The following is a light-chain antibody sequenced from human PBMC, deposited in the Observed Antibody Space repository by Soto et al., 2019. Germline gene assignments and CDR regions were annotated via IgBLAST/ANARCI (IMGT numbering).Light chain of an antibody. CDR1: QTVTGTF. CDR3: QLYLSSFLT. V-gene: IGKV3-20*01. J-gene: IGKJ4*01. CDR2: GAS. Sequence: EIVLTQSPGILSLSPGERATLSCRASQTVTGTFLVWFQQKPGQAPRLLMYGASRRATGIPDRFSGSGSGTDFTLTISRLEPEDFAVYYCQLYLSSFLTFGEGTKVEIK.